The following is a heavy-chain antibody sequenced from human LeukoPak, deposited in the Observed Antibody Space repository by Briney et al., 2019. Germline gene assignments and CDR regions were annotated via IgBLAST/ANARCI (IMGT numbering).Heavy chain of an antibody. V-gene: IGHV3-30*02. J-gene: IGHJ4*02. CDR1: GFTFSSYG. CDR2: IRYDGSNK. Sequence: PGGSLRLSCAASGFTFSSYGMHWVRQAPGKGLEWVAFIRYDGSNKYYADSVKGRFTISRDNSKNTLYLQMNSLRAEDTAVYYCANGAVTTSDYWGQGTLVNVSS. D-gene: IGHD4-11*01. CDR3: ANGAVTTSDY.